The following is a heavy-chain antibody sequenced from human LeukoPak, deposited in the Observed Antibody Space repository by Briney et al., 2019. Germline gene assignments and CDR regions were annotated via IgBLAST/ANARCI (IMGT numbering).Heavy chain of an antibody. J-gene: IGHJ4*02. CDR3: ARLRGYSYAGDY. Sequence: SETLSLTCTVSGGSITSGGYYWGWIRQLPGKGLEWIGNVYYSGSIHYNPSLKSRVTISADTSKNQISLKLSSVTAADTAVYYCARLRGYSYAGDYWGQGSLVTVSS. V-gene: IGHV4-39*07. CDR2: VYYSGSI. CDR1: GGSITSGGYY. D-gene: IGHD5-18*01.